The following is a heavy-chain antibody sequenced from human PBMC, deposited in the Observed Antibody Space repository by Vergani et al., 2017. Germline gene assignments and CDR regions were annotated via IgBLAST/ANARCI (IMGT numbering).Heavy chain of an antibody. Sequence: QVQLVESGGGVVQPGRSLRLSCAASGFTFSSYAMTWVRQAPVKGLEWVAVISYDGSNKYYADSVKGRFTISRDNSKNTLYLQRNSLRAEDTAVYYCARDGDDILTGYYNLLDYWGQGALVTVSS. V-gene: IGHV3-30-3*01. CDR1: GFTFSSYA. CDR3: ARDGDDILTGYYNLLDY. D-gene: IGHD3-9*01. CDR2: ISYDGSNK. J-gene: IGHJ4*02.